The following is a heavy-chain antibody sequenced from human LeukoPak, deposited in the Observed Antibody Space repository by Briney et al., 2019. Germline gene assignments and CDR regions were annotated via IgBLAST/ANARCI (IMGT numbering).Heavy chain of an antibody. CDR3: ARAPYCGGDCYGPYYFDY. V-gene: IGHV4-59*12. J-gene: IGHJ4*02. Sequence: SETLSLTCAVYGGPFSGYYWSWLRQPPGKGLEWVGYIYYSGSTNYNPSLKSRVTMSVDTSKNQFSLKLSSVTAADTAVYYCARAPYCGGDCYGPYYFDYWGQGTLVTVSS. CDR1: GGPFSGYY. D-gene: IGHD2-21*02. CDR2: IYYSGST.